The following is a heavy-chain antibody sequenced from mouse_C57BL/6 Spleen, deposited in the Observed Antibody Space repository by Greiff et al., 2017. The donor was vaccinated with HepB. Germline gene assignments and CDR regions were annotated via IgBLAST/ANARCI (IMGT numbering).Heavy chain of an antibody. J-gene: IGHJ4*01. CDR2: ISSGSSTI. CDR1: GFTFSDYG. V-gene: IGHV5-17*01. Sequence: EVHLVESGGGLVKPGGSLKLSCAASGFTFSDYGMHWVRQAPEKGLEWVAYISSGSSTIYYADTVKGRFTISRDNAKNTLFLQMTSLRSEDTAMYYCARAIYYGNPYAMDYWGQGTSVTVSS. CDR3: ARAIYYGNPYAMDY. D-gene: IGHD2-1*01.